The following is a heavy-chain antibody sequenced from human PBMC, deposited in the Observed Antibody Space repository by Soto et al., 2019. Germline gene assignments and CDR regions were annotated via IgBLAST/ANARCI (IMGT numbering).Heavy chain of an antibody. CDR3: AKQESGSYFDY. V-gene: IGHV3-30*18. J-gene: IGHJ4*01. CDR2: ISYDGRDE. Sequence: GGSLRLSCAVAGFTFSNYGMHWVRQAPGEGLQWVAVISYDGRDEHYADSVKGRFIVSRDNSKNTVYLQMNSLRPEDTAVYSCAKQESGSYFDYWGHGTLVTVSS. D-gene: IGHD1-26*01. CDR1: GFTFSNYG.